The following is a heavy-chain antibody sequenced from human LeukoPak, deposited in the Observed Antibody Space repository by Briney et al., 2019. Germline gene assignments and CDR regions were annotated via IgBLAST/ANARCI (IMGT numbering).Heavy chain of an antibody. J-gene: IGHJ6*03. D-gene: IGHD3-3*01. Sequence: PGGSLRLSCAASGFTFSTYAMSWVRQAPENGLEWVSAISGSGGSTYYADSVKGRFTISRDNSKNTLYLQMNSLRAEDTAVYYPWYYDFWGYYYQMDVWGKGTTVTVSS. V-gene: IGHV3-23*01. CDR2: ISGSGGST. CDR1: GFTFSTYA. CDR3: WYYDFWGYYYQMDV.